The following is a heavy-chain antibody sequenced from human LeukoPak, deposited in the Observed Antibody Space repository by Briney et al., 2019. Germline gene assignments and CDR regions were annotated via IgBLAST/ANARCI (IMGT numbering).Heavy chain of an antibody. D-gene: IGHD3-10*01. Sequence: SEALSLTCTVSGGSISSYYWSWIRQPPGKGLEWIGYIYYSGSTNYNPSLKSRVTISVDTSKNQFSLKLSSVTAADTAVYYCARATMVRGVISLYIWFDPWGQGTLVTVSS. V-gene: IGHV4-59*01. J-gene: IGHJ5*02. CDR2: IYYSGST. CDR3: ARATMVRGVISLYIWFDP. CDR1: GGSISSYY.